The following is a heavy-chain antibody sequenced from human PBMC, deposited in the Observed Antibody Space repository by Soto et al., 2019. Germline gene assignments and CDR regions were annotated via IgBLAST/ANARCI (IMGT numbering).Heavy chain of an antibody. V-gene: IGHV3-21*01. CDR1: GFTFSSYS. Sequence: TGGSLRLSCAASGFTFSSYSMNWVRQAPGKGLEWVSSISSSSSYIYYADSVKGRFTISRDNAKNSLYLQMNSLRAEDTAVYYCARAPRDQETLGGYYYYMDVWGKGTTVTVSS. CDR2: ISSSSSYI. CDR3: ARAPRDQETLGGYYYYMDV. J-gene: IGHJ6*03.